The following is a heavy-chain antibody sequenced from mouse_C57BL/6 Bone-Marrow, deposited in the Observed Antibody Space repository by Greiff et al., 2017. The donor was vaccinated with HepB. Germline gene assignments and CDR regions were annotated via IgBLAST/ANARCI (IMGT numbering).Heavy chain of an antibody. CDR3: ARGGLRRRAMDY. D-gene: IGHD2-2*01. CDR1: GYTFTSYG. J-gene: IGHJ4*01. CDR2: IYTRSGNT. Sequence: VKLMESGAELARPGASVKLSCKASGYTFTSYGISWVKQSTGQGLEWIGEIYTRSGNTYYNEKFKGKATLTADKSSSTAYMEIRSLTSEDSAVYFCARGGLRRRAMDYWGQGTSVTVSS. V-gene: IGHV1-81*01.